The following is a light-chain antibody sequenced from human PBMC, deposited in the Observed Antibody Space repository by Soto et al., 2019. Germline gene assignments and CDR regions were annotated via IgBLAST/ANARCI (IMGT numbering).Light chain of an antibody. V-gene: IGLV2-14*01. Sequence: QSVLTQPASVSGSPGQSITISCSETSSDVGDYNYVSWYQQHPGKAPKLMIFDVSNRPSGVSDRFSGSKSGNTASLTVSGLQAEDEAHYYCTSYTSSSIVFGGGTKLTVL. CDR1: SSDVGDYNY. J-gene: IGLJ2*01. CDR3: TSYTSSSIV. CDR2: DVS.